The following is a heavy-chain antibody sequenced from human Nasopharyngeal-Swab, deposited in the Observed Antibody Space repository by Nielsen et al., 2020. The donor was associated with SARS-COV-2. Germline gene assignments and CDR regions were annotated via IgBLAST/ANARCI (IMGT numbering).Heavy chain of an antibody. Sequence: ASVKVSCKASGYTFTSYAMHWVRQAPGQGLEWMGWINPNSGGTNYAQKFQGWVTMTRDTSISTAYMELSRLRSGDTAVYYCARGYSYGYVYFDYWGQGTLVTVSS. CDR2: INPNSGGT. CDR3: ARGYSYGYVYFDY. CDR1: GYTFTSYA. D-gene: IGHD5-18*01. J-gene: IGHJ4*02. V-gene: IGHV1-2*04.